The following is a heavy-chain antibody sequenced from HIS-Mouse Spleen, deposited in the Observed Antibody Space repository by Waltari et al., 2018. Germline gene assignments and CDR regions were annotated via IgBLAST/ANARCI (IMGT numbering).Heavy chain of an antibody. CDR2: IYSGGST. V-gene: IGHV3-53*01. J-gene: IGHJ3*02. CDR3: ARDGAPGYNVAVDAFDI. D-gene: IGHD1-20*01. CDR1: GFTVSSNY. Sequence: EVQLVESGGGLIQPGGSLRLSCAASGFTVSSNYMSWVRQAPGKGLEWVSVIYSGGSTYYADSVKGRFTISRDNSKNTLYLQMNSLRAEDTAVYYCARDGAPGYNVAVDAFDIWGQGTMVTVSS.